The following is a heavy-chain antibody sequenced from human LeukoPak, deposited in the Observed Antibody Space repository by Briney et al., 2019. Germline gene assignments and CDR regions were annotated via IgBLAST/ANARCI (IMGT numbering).Heavy chain of an antibody. Sequence: ASVKVSCKASGYTFTDYYIHWVRQAPGQGLEWMGWINPNSGGTNYAQKFQGRVTMTRDTSISTAYMELSRLRSDDTAVYYCASSGDPYYYYYMDVWGKGTTVTVSS. CDR2: INPNSGGT. CDR1: GYTFTDYY. V-gene: IGHV1-2*02. J-gene: IGHJ6*03. CDR3: ASSGDPYYYYYMDV. D-gene: IGHD7-27*01.